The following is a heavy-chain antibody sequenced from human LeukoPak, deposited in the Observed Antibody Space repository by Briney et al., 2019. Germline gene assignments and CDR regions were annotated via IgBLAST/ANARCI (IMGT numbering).Heavy chain of an antibody. J-gene: IGHJ4*02. CDR3: ASGYDNSGYYYVPDY. CDR2: IYYRGST. Sequence: SETLSLTRTVSGGSVSSSSYYWGWIRQPPGNGLEWIGNIYYRGSTSYNPSLKSRVPISVDTSTNQFSLKLSCVTAADTAVYYCASGYDNSGYYYVPDYWGQGTLVTVSS. D-gene: IGHD3-22*01. CDR1: GGSVSSSSYY. V-gene: IGHV4-39*01.